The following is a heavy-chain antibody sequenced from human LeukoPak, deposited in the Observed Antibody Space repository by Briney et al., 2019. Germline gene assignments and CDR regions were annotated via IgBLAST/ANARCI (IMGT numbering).Heavy chain of an antibody. CDR3: ARGHSGYDNYYWFDP. Sequence: GASVTVSCKASGGTFSSYAISWVRQAPGQGLEWMGRIIPIFGTASCAQKFQGRVTITTDESTSTAYMELSSLRSEDTAVYYCARGHSGYDNYYWFDPWGQGTLVTVSS. J-gene: IGHJ5*02. V-gene: IGHV1-69*05. CDR2: IIPIFGTA. CDR1: GGTFSSYA. D-gene: IGHD5-12*01.